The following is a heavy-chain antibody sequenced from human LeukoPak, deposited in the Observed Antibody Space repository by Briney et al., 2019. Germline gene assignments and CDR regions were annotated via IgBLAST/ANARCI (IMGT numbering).Heavy chain of an antibody. V-gene: IGHV4-34*01. CDR3: ARIGYCSSTSCLAHYYYYMDV. CDR2: INHSGST. Sequence: SETLSLTCAVYGGSFSGYYWSWIRQPPGKGLEWIGEINHSGSTNYNPSLKSRVTISVDTSKNRFSLKLSSVTAADTAVYYCARIGYCSSTSCLAHYYYYMDVWGKGTTVTVSS. CDR1: GGSFSGYY. J-gene: IGHJ6*03. D-gene: IGHD2-2*01.